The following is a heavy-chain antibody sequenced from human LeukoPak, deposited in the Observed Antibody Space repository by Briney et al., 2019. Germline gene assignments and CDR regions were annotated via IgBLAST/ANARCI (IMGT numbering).Heavy chain of an antibody. Sequence: GGSLRLSCAASGFIFSSYSMNWVRQAPGKGLEWVSSISSSSSYIYYADSVKGRFTISRDNAKNSLYLQMNSLRAEDTAVYYCARDRGIVVVPAAHIDYWGQGTLVTVSS. CDR2: ISSSSSYI. CDR1: GFIFSSYS. V-gene: IGHV3-21*01. CDR3: ARDRGIVVVPAAHIDY. D-gene: IGHD2-2*01. J-gene: IGHJ4*02.